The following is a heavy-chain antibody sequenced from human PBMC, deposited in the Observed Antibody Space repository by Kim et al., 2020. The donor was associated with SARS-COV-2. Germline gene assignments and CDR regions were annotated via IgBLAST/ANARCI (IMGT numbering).Heavy chain of an antibody. CDR3: TRTIEVAAPFDP. D-gene: IGHD2-15*01. V-gene: IGHV3-49*02. Sequence: EYAASVKGRFTISRDDSKSIAYLQMNSLKTEDTAVYYCTRTIEVAAPFDPWGQGTLVTVSS. J-gene: IGHJ5*02.